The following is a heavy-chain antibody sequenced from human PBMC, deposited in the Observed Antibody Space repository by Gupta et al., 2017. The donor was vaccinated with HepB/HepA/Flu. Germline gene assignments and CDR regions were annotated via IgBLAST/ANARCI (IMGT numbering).Heavy chain of an antibody. Sequence: GSSVKVSCKSSGGTFRNYAISWLRQAPGQGLEWMGGIIPKFVTANYAQKFRGRVTITADESTSTAYMEVNSRRSEDTAVYYCARDRRVAAAGMDAFEIWGQGTVVTVSS. CDR3: ARDRRVAAAGMDAFEI. V-gene: IGHV1-69*01. CDR1: GGTFRNYA. J-gene: IGHJ3*02. D-gene: IGHD6-13*01. CDR2: IIPKFVTA.